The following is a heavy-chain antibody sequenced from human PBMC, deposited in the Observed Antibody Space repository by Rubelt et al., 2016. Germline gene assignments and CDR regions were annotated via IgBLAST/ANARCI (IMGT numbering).Heavy chain of an antibody. CDR3: AREAGCGWYIDY. D-gene: IGHD6-19*01. V-gene: IGHV1-2*06. CDR2: INPNSGGT. CDR1: GYTFTGYY. Sequence: QVQLVQSGAEVKKPGASVKVSCKASGYTFTGYYMHWVRQAPGQGLEWVGRINPNSGGTNYAQKLQCAVTMTQDTPSTAAYMELSRLGAEDTAVFGCAREAGCGWYIDYWGQGTRATVSS. J-gene: IGHJ4*02.